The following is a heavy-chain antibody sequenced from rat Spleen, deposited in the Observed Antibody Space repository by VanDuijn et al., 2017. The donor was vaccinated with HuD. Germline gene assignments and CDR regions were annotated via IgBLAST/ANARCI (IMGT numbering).Heavy chain of an antibody. CDR3: ARDGGGGFAY. D-gene: IGHD1-1*01. CDR2: IWGDGST. V-gene: IGHV2-43*01. J-gene: IGHJ3*01. CDR1: GFSLTSYH. Sequence: QVQLKESGPGLVQPSQTLSLTCTVSGFSLTSYHVSWVRQPPGKGLEWMGVIWGDGSTAYNSALTSRLSISRDTSKSQVFLKMNSLQTEDTATYYCARDGGGGFAYWGQGTLVTVSS.